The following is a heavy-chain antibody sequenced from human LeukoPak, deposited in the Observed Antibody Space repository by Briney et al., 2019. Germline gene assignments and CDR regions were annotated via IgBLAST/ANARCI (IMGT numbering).Heavy chain of an antibody. V-gene: IGHV4-59*01. D-gene: IGHD6-6*01. CDR3: AGSYSSSSTVVFYFDY. CDR2: IYYSGST. CDR1: GGSISSYY. Sequence: SETLSLTCTVSGGSISSYYWSWIRQPPGKGLELIGYIYYSGSTNYNPSPKSRVTISVDTSKNQFSLKLSSVTAADTAVYYCAGSYSSSSTVVFYFDYWGQGTLVTVSS. J-gene: IGHJ4*02.